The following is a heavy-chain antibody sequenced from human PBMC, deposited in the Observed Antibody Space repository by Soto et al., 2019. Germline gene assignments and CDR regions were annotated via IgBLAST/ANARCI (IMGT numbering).Heavy chain of an antibody. J-gene: IGHJ4*02. CDR3: AREHFDGYPDY. D-gene: IGHD1-1*01. V-gene: IGHV3-30-3*01. Sequence: GGSLRLSCAASGFTFSTFNRQWVRQTPGKGLEWLAFISYDAGIKYHADSVKGRFTIFRDSSKKTLYLQMNSLKTEDTALYFCAREHFDGYPDYWGRGTLVTVSS. CDR2: ISYDAGIK. CDR1: GFTFSTFN.